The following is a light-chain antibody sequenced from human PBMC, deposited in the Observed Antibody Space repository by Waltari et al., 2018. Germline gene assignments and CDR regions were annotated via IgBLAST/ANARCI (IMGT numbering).Light chain of an antibody. CDR3: QQSYSTPVT. CDR1: QSISSY. Sequence: DIQMTQSLSSLSASVGDRVSITCRASQSISSYLNWYQQKPGKASKLLIYAASSLQSGVPSRFSGSGSGTDFTLTISSLQPEDFATYYCQQSYSTPVTFGQGTKLEIK. V-gene: IGKV1-39*01. CDR2: AAS. J-gene: IGKJ2*01.